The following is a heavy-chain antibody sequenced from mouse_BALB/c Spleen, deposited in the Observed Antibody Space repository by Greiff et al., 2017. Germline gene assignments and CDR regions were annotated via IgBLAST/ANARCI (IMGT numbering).Heavy chain of an antibody. CDR3: ANPYYGLFDY. Sequence: QVQLQQSGAELAKPGASVKMSCKASGYTFTSYWMHWVKQRPGQGLEWIGYINPSTGYTEYNQKFKDKATLTADKSSSTAYMQLSSLTSEDSAVYYCANPYYGLFDYWGQGTTLTVSS. J-gene: IGHJ2*01. CDR2: INPSTGYT. V-gene: IGHV1-7*01. CDR1: GYTFTSYW. D-gene: IGHD2-10*01.